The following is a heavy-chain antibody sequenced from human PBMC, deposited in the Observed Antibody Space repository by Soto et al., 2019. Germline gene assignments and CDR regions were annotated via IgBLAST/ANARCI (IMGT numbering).Heavy chain of an antibody. Sequence: GESLKISCKGSGYSFTSYWIGWVRQMPGKGLEWMGIIYPGDSDTRYSPSFQGQVTISADKSISTAYLQWSSLKASDTAMYYCARHDSSGYYYLGPPRPDYWGQGTLVTVSS. CDR2: IYPGDSDT. CDR1: GYSFTSYW. J-gene: IGHJ4*02. V-gene: IGHV5-51*01. D-gene: IGHD3-22*01. CDR3: ARHDSSGYYYLGPPRPDY.